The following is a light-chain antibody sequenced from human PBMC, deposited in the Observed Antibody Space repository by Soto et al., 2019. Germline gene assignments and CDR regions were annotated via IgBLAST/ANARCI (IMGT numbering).Light chain of an antibody. CDR2: AAS. CDR3: QQANSLPFD. J-gene: IGKJ4*01. CDR1: QGISSW. Sequence: DIQMTQSPSSVSASVGDRVTITCRARQGISSWLAWYQQKPGKAPKLLIYAASSLQSGVPSRFSGSVSGTDFTLSISSLQPEDVATHYFQQANSLPFDFGGGTKVEIK. V-gene: IGKV1D-12*01.